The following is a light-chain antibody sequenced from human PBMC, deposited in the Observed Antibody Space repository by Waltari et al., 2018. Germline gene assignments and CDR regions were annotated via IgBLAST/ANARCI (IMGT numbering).Light chain of an antibody. CDR1: SSHTGRIV. V-gene: IGLV1-44*01. J-gene: IGLJ3*02. CDR3: AAWDDSLNGHWV. CDR2: RSD. Sequence: QSVLTHPPSASGNPGPRVTNSCSGGSSHTGRIVLTRSQHLQGHAPQLLTYRSDQRPPAVPDRCSGSKSGTSASLAISGLQSEDEADYYCAAWDDSLNGHWVFGGGTKVTVL.